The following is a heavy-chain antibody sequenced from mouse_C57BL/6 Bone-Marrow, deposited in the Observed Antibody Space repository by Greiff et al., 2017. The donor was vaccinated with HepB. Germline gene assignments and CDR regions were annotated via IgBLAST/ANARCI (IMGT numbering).Heavy chain of an antibody. Sequence: EVKLQQSGPELVKPGASVKISCKASGYTFTDYYMNWVKQSHGKSLEWIGDINPNNGGTSYNQKFKGKATLNVDKSSSTAYVELRSLTSEDSAVYYCAREGLNYWGQGTTLTVSS. J-gene: IGHJ2*01. V-gene: IGHV1-26*01. CDR2: INPNNGGT. CDR1: GYTFTDYY. CDR3: AREGLNY.